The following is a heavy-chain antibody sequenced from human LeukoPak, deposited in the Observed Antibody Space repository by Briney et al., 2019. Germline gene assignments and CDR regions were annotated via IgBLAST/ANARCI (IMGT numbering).Heavy chain of an antibody. D-gene: IGHD3-10*01. CDR3: ARGGYYGSGNDFRFDP. Sequence: PSETLSLTCAVSGGSISSYYWSWIRQSPGKGLECIGYIHYTGSTNYNPSLKSRVTISVETSKNQFSLKLKSVTAADTAVYYCARGGYYGSGNDFRFDPWGQGTLVTVSS. J-gene: IGHJ5*02. CDR2: IHYTGST. V-gene: IGHV4-59*01. CDR1: GGSISSYY.